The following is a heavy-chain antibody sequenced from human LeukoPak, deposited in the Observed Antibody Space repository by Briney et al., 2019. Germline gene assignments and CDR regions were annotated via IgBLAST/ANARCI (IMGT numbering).Heavy chain of an antibody. D-gene: IGHD4-17*01. J-gene: IGHJ4*02. CDR3: ARSWNYGDFRL. V-gene: IGHV1-69*05. CDR2: IIPIFGTA. CDR1: GGTFSNYA. Sequence: ASVKVSCKASGGTFSNYAISWVRQAPGQGLEWMGGIIPIFGTANYAQKFQGGVTITTDESTSTAYMELSSLRSEDTAVYYCARSWNYGDFRLWGQGTLVTVSS.